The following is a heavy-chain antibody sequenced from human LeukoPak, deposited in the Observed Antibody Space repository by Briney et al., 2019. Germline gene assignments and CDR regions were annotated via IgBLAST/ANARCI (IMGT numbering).Heavy chain of an antibody. Sequence: PSETLSLTCAVPGGSISSYYWSWIRDPPGKGLEWIGYIYYSGSTNYNLYLKSPVTISVDTSKNQFSLKLSSVTAAGTAVYYCARARDYDPPAFYYDYMDVWGKGTTVTVSS. CDR1: GGSISSYY. V-gene: IGHV4-59*01. D-gene: IGHD4-17*01. CDR2: IYYSGST. CDR3: ARARDYDPPAFYYDYMDV. J-gene: IGHJ6*03.